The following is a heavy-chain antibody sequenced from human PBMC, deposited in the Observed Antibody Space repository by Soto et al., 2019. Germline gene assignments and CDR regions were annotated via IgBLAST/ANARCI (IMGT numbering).Heavy chain of an antibody. J-gene: IGHJ4*02. D-gene: IGHD5-12*01. Sequence: QVQVVQSGAEVKKAGSSVKVSCKAPGGTFKNNGISWVRQAPGQGLEWMGGIIPVFGTTNYAQKFQGRLTITADDFTSTVYMELSRLRYEDTAVYYCARENGVAVATILYYFDYWGPGTLVTVSS. CDR3: ARENGVAVATILYYFDY. CDR1: GGTFKNNG. V-gene: IGHV1-69*12. CDR2: IIPVFGTT.